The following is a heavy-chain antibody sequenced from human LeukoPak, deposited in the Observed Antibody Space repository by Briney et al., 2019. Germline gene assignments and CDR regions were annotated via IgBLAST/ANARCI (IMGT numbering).Heavy chain of an antibody. Sequence: GGSLRLSCVASGFTFTSDAMNWVRQAPGKGLEWVSSTVSRGTTQYADSVKGRFTIFRDNAKNTLYLQMDSLRAEDTAVYYCARGYDSSAYYPFNYWGQGTLVTVSS. V-gene: IGHV3-21*04. D-gene: IGHD3-22*01. CDR1: GFTFTSDA. J-gene: IGHJ4*02. CDR2: TVSRGTT. CDR3: ARGYDSSAYYPFNY.